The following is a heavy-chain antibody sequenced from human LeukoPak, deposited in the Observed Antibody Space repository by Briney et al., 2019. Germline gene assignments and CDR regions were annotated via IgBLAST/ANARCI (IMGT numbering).Heavy chain of an antibody. CDR3: ARDYDFPY. CDR1: GFTFSSYA. CDR2: ISYDGSNK. V-gene: IGHV3-30-3*01. Sequence: GGSLRLSCAASGFTFSSYAMHWVRQAPGKGLEWVAVISYDGSNKYYADSVKGRFTISRDNSKNTLYLQMNSLRAEDTAAYYCARDYDFPYWGQGTLVTVSS. D-gene: IGHD3-3*01. J-gene: IGHJ4*02.